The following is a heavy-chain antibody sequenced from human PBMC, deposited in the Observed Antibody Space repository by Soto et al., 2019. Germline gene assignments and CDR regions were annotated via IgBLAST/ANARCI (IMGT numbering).Heavy chain of an antibody. CDR2: INSDGSTT. Sequence: PWGSLRLSCASSGFTFSSYSMGWVRQAPGKGLVWVSRINSDGSTTSYADSVKGRFTISRDNAQNTLYLQTNSLRAEDTAVYHCVRTPGCGHYCSDYWGQGTMVTVSS. CDR1: GFTFSSYS. J-gene: IGHJ4*02. D-gene: IGHD1-26*01. CDR3: VRTPGCGHYCSDY. V-gene: IGHV3-74*01.